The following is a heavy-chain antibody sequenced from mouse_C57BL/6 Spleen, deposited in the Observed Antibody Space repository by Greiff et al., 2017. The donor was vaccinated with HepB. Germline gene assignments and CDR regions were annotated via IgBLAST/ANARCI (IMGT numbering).Heavy chain of an antibody. J-gene: IGHJ2*01. V-gene: IGHV1-64*01. D-gene: IGHD2-1*01. CDR1: GYTFTGYS. Sequence: VQLQQSGAELVKPGASVKFSCKASGYTFTGYSMHWVKQSPGQGLEWIGMIHPNSGSTNYNEKFKSKATLTVDKSSSTAYMKLSSLTSEASAVYYCERERIYYGNNLDDWGTGTTLTVSS. CDR2: IHPNSGST. CDR3: ERERIYYGNNLDD.